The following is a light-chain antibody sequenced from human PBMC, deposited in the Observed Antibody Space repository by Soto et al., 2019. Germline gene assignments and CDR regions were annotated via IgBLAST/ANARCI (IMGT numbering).Light chain of an antibody. CDR2: TTN. Sequence: QAVVTQEPSLTVSPGGTVTLTCASNAGAVTSGYYPNWFQQKPGQAPRALIYTTNKRHSWTPARFSGSLLGGKAALTLSGVQPEDEAEYYCLLHYGGVKVFGGGTKLTVL. CDR3: LLHYGGVKV. V-gene: IGLV7-43*01. CDR1: AGAVTSGYY. J-gene: IGLJ2*01.